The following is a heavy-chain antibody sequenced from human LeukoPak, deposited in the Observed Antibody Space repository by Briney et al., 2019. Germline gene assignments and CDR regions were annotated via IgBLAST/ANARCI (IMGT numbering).Heavy chain of an antibody. D-gene: IGHD1-26*01. CDR2: IRYDGGNK. J-gene: IGHJ4*02. CDR1: GFTFSSYG. Sequence: GGSLRLSCAASGFTFSSYGMNWVRQAPGKGLEWVALIRYDGGNKYYADSVKGRFTISRDNSKNSLYLQMNSLRTEDTALYYCAKDGGIVGATGGAHFDYWGQGTLVTVSS. CDR3: AKDGGIVGATGGAHFDY. V-gene: IGHV3-30*02.